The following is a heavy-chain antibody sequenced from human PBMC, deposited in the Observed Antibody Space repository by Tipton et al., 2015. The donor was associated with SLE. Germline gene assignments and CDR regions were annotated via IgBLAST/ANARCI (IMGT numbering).Heavy chain of an antibody. Sequence: SLRLSCAASGFTFDDYAMHWVRQAPGKGLEWVANIKQDGSEKYYVDSVKGRFTISRDNAKNSLYLQMNSLRAEDTAVYYCARDVDWYFDLWGRGTLVTVSS. CDR1: GFTFDDYA. V-gene: IGHV3-7*01. CDR2: IKQDGSEK. J-gene: IGHJ2*01. CDR3: ARDVDWYFDL.